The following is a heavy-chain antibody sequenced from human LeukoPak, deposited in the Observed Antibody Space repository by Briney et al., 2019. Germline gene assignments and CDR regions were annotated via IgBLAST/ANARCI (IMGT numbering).Heavy chain of an antibody. CDR1: GGTFSSYA. Sequence: SVKVSCKASGGTFSSYAISWVRQAPGQGLEWMGGIIPIFGTANYAQKFQGRVTITADESTSTAYMELSSLRSEDTAVYYCATGYCSSTSCSDFDYRGQGTLVTVSS. CDR3: ATGYCSSTSCSDFDY. V-gene: IGHV1-69*13. CDR2: IIPIFGTA. D-gene: IGHD2-2*01. J-gene: IGHJ4*02.